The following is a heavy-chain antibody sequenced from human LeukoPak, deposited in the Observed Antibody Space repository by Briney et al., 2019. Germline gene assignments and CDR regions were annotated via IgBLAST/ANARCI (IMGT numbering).Heavy chain of an antibody. CDR3: TKKTGEY. J-gene: IGHJ4*02. CDR1: GFTFSNYW. CDR2: IKQDGSER. V-gene: IGHV3-7*03. Sequence: GGSLRLSCAASGFTFSNYWMTWVRQAPGRGLEWVANIKQDGSERYYVDSVKGRFTISRDNAKNSLYLQMNSLRVEDTAVYYCTKKTGEYWGQGTLVTVSA.